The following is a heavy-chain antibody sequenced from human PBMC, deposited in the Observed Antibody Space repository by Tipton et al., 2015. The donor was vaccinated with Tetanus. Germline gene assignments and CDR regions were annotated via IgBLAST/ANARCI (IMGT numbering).Heavy chain of an antibody. Sequence: QLVQSGPEVKKPGASVKVSCKASGYTFTSCGISWVRQAPGQGLEWMGWISAYNGNTNSAQKLQGRVTMTTDTSTSTAYMELRSLRSDDTAVYYCARTLRSYYYYYGMDVWGQGTTVTVSS. V-gene: IGHV1-18*01. CDR1: GYTFTSCG. CDR2: ISAYNGNT. D-gene: IGHD4-17*01. CDR3: ARTLRSYYYYYGMDV. J-gene: IGHJ6*02.